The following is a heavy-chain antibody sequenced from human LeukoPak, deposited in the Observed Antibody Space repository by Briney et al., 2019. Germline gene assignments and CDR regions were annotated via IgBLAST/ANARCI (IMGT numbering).Heavy chain of an antibody. CDR3: AKVIGFPQPWYDY. V-gene: IGHV3-23*01. CDR1: GFTFSSYA. CDR2: LSGSGLSK. D-gene: IGHD2-15*01. Sequence: PGGSLRLSCAASGFTFSSYAMNWVRQAPGKGLQWVSALSGSGLSKYYADSVKGRFTISRVNSKNTLYLQMNSLRAEDTAIYYCAKVIGFPQPWYDYWGQGTLVTVSS. J-gene: IGHJ4*02.